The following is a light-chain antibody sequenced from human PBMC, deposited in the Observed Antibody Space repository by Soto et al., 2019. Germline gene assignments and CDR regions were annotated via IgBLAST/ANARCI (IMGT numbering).Light chain of an antibody. CDR1: SSNIGAGDD. CDR2: GDT. CDR3: QSYDSSPRGHWV. J-gene: IGLJ3*02. Sequence: QSVLTQPPSVSGAPGQRVTISCTGSSSNIGAGDDVHWYQQLPGTAPKLLIYGDTNRPSGIPDPFSGSKSGTPASLAITGLHAEDEADYYCQSYDSSPRGHWVFGGGTKLTVL. V-gene: IGLV1-40*01.